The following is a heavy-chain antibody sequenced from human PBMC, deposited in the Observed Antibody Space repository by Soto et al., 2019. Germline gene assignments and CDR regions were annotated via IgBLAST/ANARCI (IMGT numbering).Heavy chain of an antibody. Sequence: SETLSLTCTVSGDFLSSGGYYWSWIRQLPGKGLEWIGFVFSSGTTYYNPSLKSRITISVDTSKNQFSLKLSSVTATDTAVYYCARHGYSSSWLFDYWGQGTLVTVSS. V-gene: IGHV4-30-4*08. CDR3: ARHGYSSSWLFDY. CDR1: GDFLSSGGYY. CDR2: VFSSGTT. J-gene: IGHJ4*02. D-gene: IGHD6-13*01.